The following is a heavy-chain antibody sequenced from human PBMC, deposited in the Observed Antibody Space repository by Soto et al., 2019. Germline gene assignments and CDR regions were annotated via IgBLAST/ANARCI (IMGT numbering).Heavy chain of an antibody. CDR3: AKGGSYCSGGSCYFEDAHGNYYYYMDV. D-gene: IGHD2-15*01. J-gene: IGHJ6*03. Sequence: GGSLRLSCATSGFTFSSYSMNWFRQAPGKGLEWVSAISGSGGSTYYADSVKGRFTISRDNSKNTLYLQMNSLRAEDTAVYYCAKGGSYCSGGSCYFEDAHGNYYYYMDVWGKGTTVTVSS. CDR1: GFTFSSYS. V-gene: IGHV3-23*01. CDR2: ISGSGGST.